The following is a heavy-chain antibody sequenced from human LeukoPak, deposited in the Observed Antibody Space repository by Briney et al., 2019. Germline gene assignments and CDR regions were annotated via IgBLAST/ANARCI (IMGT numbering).Heavy chain of an antibody. D-gene: IGHD7-27*01. V-gene: IGHV3-23*01. Sequence: GGSLRLSCAASGFTFSSYAMSWVRRAPGKGLEWVSAISGSGGSTYYADSVKGRFTISRDNSKNTLYLQMNSLRAEDTAVYYCAKVLTGDGYYYYGMDVWGQGTTVTVSS. CDR2: ISGSGGST. CDR1: GFTFSSYA. CDR3: AKVLTGDGYYYYGMDV. J-gene: IGHJ6*02.